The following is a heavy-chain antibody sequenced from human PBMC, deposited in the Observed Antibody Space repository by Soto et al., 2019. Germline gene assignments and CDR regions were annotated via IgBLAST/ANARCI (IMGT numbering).Heavy chain of an antibody. D-gene: IGHD6-25*01. CDR3: ARDQLSSGLYVWFDP. J-gene: IGHJ5*02. CDR1: GESCSGYY. Sequence: SETLSLTCAVYGESCSGYYCSWTRQPPGKGLEWIGEIHPSGSTYFNPSLQTRVTMSLDTSKNQFSLILSSVTSADTAVYYCARDQLSSGLYVWFDPWGQGTLVTVSS. V-gene: IGHV4-34*01. CDR2: IHPSGST.